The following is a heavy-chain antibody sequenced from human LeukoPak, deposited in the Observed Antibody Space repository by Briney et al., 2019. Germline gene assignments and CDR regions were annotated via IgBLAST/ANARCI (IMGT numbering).Heavy chain of an antibody. D-gene: IGHD3-10*01. CDR1: GYSFTSYW. CDR2: IYPGDSDT. CDR3: ARRDGSGSFPYYGMDV. Sequence: GESLKISCKASGYSFTSYWIGWVRQMPGKGLEWMGIIYPGDSDTRYSPSFQGHVTISADKSTSTAYLQWSSLKASDTAIYYCARRDGSGSFPYYGMDVWGQGTTVTVSS. J-gene: IGHJ6*02. V-gene: IGHV5-51*01.